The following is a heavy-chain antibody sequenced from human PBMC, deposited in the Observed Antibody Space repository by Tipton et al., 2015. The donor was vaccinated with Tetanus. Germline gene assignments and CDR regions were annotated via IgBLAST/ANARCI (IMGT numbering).Heavy chain of an antibody. V-gene: IGHV4-30-4*01. CDR3: ARYSIVATSNNWFDP. D-gene: IGHD5-12*01. J-gene: IGHJ5*02. CDR1: GGSISSTDYY. CDR2: MYHSGQA. Sequence: LRLSCSVSGGSISSTDYYWSWIRQPPGKGLEWIGYMYHSGQAYYNSSLKSRVVILVDTSKNQFSLKLSPVTAADTAVYYCARYSIVATSNNWFDPWGQGTLVTVSP.